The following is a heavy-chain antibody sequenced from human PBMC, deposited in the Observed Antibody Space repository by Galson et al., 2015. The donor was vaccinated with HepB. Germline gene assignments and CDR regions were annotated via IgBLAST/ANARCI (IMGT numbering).Heavy chain of an antibody. J-gene: IGHJ6*02. CDR1: GFTFSSYS. V-gene: IGHV3-21*01. CDR2: ISSSSSYI. D-gene: IGHD3-10*01. Sequence: SLRLSCAASGFTFSSYSMNWVRQAPGKGLEWVSSISSSSSYIYYADSVKGRFTISRDNAKNSLYLQMNSLRAEDTAVYYCARELLWFGESSYYGMDVWGQGTTVTVSS. CDR3: ARELLWFGESSYYGMDV.